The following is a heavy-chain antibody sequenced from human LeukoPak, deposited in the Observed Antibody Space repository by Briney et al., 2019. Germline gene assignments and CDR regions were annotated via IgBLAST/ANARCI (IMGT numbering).Heavy chain of an antibody. J-gene: IGHJ4*02. V-gene: IGHV3-7*01. D-gene: IGHD2-8*01. CDR2: IKKDGTEK. CDR3: ATYADPPTRFDY. Sequence: GGSLRLFCAASGFSFSTYWMSWIRQAPGKGLEWVANIKKDGTEKYYVDSVKGRFTISRDNAKNSLYLQVNSLRAEDTAVYYCATYADPPTRFDYWGQGTLVTVSS. CDR1: GFSFSTYW.